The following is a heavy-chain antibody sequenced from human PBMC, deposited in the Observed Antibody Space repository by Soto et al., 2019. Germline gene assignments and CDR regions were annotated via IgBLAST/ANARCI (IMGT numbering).Heavy chain of an antibody. D-gene: IGHD1-26*01. J-gene: IGHJ3*02. CDR1: GFTFSTYS. Sequence: EVQLVESGGGLVKPGGSLRLSCVASGFTFSTYSMNWVRQTPGKGLEWVSSISSGTIYIHYADSVKGRFTISRDNAKNSLYLQMNSLRAEDTAVYYCARDPVGSGNYYGTFDIWGLGTMVTVSS. V-gene: IGHV3-21*01. CDR3: ARDPVGSGNYYGTFDI. CDR2: ISSGTIYI.